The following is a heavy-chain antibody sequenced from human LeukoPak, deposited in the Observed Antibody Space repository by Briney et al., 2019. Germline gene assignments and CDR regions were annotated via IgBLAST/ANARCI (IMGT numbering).Heavy chain of an antibody. J-gene: IGHJ3*02. CDR1: GFTFSNAW. V-gene: IGHV3-15*01. D-gene: IGHD3-22*01. CDR3: TTRIFGYDSSGYYWQAFDI. Sequence: GGSLRLSCAASGFTFSNAWMSWVRQAPGKGLEWVGRIKSKTDGGSTDYAAPVEGRFTISRDDSKNTLYLQMNSLKTEDTAVYYCTTRIFGYDSSGYYWQAFDIWGQGTMVTVSS. CDR2: IKSKTDGGST.